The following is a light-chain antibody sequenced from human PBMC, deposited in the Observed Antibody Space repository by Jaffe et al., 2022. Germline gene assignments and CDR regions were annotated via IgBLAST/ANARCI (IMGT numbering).Light chain of an antibody. V-gene: IGLV2-14*03. J-gene: IGLJ1*01. CDR1: SSDVGAYHY. CDR2: EVT. Sequence: QSALTQPASVSGSPGQSITISCTGTSSDVGAYHYVSWYQQHPGKAPKLMIYEVTNRPSGVSSRFSGSKSGNTASLTISGLQSEDEADYYCSAYATRAIVFGTGTTVTVL. CDR3: SAYATRAIV.